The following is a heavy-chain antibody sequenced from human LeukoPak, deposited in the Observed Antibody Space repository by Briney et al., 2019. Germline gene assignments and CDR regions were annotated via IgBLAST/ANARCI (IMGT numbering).Heavy chain of an antibody. J-gene: IGHJ5*02. D-gene: IGHD1-26*01. Sequence: ASVKVSCKASGYTFTSYDINWVRQATGQGLEWMGWMNPNSGNTGYAQKFQGRATMTRDTSTSTVYMELSSLRSEDTAVYYCARNMERELPHDWFDPWGQGTLVTVSS. CDR1: GYTFTSYD. V-gene: IGHV1-8*01. CDR3: ARNMERELPHDWFDP. CDR2: MNPNSGNT.